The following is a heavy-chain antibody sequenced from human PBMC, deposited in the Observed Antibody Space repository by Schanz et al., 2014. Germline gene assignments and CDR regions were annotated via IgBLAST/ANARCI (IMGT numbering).Heavy chain of an antibody. D-gene: IGHD6-13*01. V-gene: IGHV1-8*01. CDR3: ARDGVDAAAGGNY. CDR2: MNPDSGNT. CDR1: GYTFTSYD. Sequence: QVQLVQSGPEVKRPGASVRVSCKASGYTFTSYDFNWVRQAPGQGLEWMGWMNPDSGNTGYAQKFQGRVTMTRNTSISTAYMELSSLRSEDTAVYYCARDGVDAAAGGNYWGQGTLVTVSS. J-gene: IGHJ4*02.